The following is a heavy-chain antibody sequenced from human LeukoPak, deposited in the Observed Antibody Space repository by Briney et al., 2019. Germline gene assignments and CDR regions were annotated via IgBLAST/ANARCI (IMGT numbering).Heavy chain of an antibody. D-gene: IGHD2-2*02. CDR3: ARDNVVPAAIPYYYYYMDV. V-gene: IGHV1-18*01. CDR1: GYTFSNYG. J-gene: IGHJ6*03. CDR2: ISAYNGHT. Sequence: ASVKVSCKASGYTFSNYGISWVRQAPGQGLERKGWISAYNGHTNYEQTLQGRVTMTTDTSTSSAYMGLRSLSSDDTAVYYCARDNVVPAAIPYYYYYMDVWGKGTTVTVSS.